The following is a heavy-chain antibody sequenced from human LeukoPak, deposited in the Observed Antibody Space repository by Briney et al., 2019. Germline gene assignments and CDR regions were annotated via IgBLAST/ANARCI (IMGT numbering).Heavy chain of an antibody. Sequence: SVKVSCKASGGTFSSYAISWVRQAPGQGLEWMGGIIPIFGTANYGQKFQGRVTITTDESTSTAYMELSSLRSEDTAVYYCARGRCSSTSCYTRPNYYYYMDVWGKGTTVTVSS. V-gene: IGHV1-69*05. J-gene: IGHJ6*03. CDR3: ARGRCSSTSCYTRPNYYYYMDV. CDR1: GGTFSSYA. CDR2: IIPIFGTA. D-gene: IGHD2-2*02.